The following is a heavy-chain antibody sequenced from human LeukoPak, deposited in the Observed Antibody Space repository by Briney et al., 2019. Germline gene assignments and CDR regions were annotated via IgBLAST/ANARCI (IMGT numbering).Heavy chain of an antibody. J-gene: IGHJ6*03. V-gene: IGHV1-69-2*01. Sequence: VASVKVSCKASGYTFTGYYMHWVQQAPGKGLEWMGLVDPEDGETIYAEKFQGRVTITADTSTDTAYMELSSLRSEDTAVYYCATAGGGYCSGGSCYRYYMDVWGKGTTVTVSS. CDR2: VDPEDGET. D-gene: IGHD2-15*01. CDR3: ATAGGGYCSGGSCYRYYMDV. CDR1: GYTFTGYY.